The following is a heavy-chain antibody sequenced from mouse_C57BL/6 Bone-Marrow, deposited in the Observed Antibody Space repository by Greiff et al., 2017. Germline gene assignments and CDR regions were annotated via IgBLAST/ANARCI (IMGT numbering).Heavy chain of an antibody. CDR1: GYTFTEYT. D-gene: IGHD1-1*01. J-gene: IGHJ3*01. CDR2: FYPGSGSI. V-gene: IGHV1-62-2*01. CDR3: ARHEDTTTGRRSAWFAY. Sequence: QVQLQQSGAELVKPGASVKLSCKASGYTFTEYTIHWVKQRSGKGLEWIGRFYPGSGSIKYNEKLKDRATLTADKSSSTVYMELSRLTSEDSAVYFCARHEDTTTGRRSAWFAYWGQGTLVTVSA.